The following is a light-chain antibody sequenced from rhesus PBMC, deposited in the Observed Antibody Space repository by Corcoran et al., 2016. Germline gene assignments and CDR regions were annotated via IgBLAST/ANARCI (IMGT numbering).Light chain of an antibody. Sequence: DIVMTQSPDSLAVSLGERVTINCKSSQSLLYSSNNKNYLAWYQQKPGQVPKLLFYWASTRESGVPNRVSGSGSGTDFTLTISGLQADDVAVYYCPQYYSTPFTFGPGTKLDIK. CDR2: WAS. CDR1: QSLLYSSNNKNY. V-gene: IGKV4-1*01. CDR3: PQYYSTPFT. J-gene: IGKJ3*01.